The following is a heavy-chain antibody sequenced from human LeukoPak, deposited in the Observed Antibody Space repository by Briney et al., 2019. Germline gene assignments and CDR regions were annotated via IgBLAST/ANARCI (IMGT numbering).Heavy chain of an antibody. CDR3: ARFLGRQPKSSSLITVTSYYFDY. J-gene: IGHJ4*02. D-gene: IGHD4-11*01. V-gene: IGHV4-30-2*01. Sequence: PSQTLSLTCTVSGGSISSGGYYWSWIRQPPGKGLEWIGYIYHSGSTYYNPSLKSRVTISVDRSKNQFSLKLSSVTAADTAVYYCARFLGRQPKSSSLITVTSYYFDYWGQGTLVTVSS. CDR1: GGSISSGGYY. CDR2: IYHSGST.